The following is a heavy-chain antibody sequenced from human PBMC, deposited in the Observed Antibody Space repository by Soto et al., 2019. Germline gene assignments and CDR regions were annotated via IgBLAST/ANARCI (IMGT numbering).Heavy chain of an antibody. CDR2: IKSKTYDGHT. CDR1: GFPFSNAW. Sequence: GGSLRLSCAASGFPFSNAWMSWVRQPPGKGLEWVGGIKSKTYDGHTDYAAPVKGRFTISRDDYKNTLYLQMNSLKTEDTAVYYCSTDGYNWNYGRAFDIWGQGTMVTVSS. V-gene: IGHV3-15*01. CDR3: STDGYNWNYGRAFDI. J-gene: IGHJ3*02. D-gene: IGHD1-7*01.